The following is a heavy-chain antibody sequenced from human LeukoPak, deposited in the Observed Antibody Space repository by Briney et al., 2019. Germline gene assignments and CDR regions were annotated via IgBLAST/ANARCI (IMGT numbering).Heavy chain of an antibody. CDR3: ARVDYTTSSPYLLPDS. J-gene: IGHJ4*02. V-gene: IGHV4-34*01. CDR1: GGSFSGYY. Sequence: SETLSLTCAVYGGSFSGYYWSWIRQPPGKGLEWIGEINHSGSTNYNPSLKSRVTISVDTSKNQLSLRLTSVTAADTAVYYCARVDYTTSSPYLLPDSWGQGTLVTVSS. D-gene: IGHD6-6*01. CDR2: INHSGST.